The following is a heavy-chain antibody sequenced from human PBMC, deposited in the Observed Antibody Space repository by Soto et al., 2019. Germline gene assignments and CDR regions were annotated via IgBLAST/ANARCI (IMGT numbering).Heavy chain of an antibody. J-gene: IGHJ5*02. CDR1: GFTFSTYS. CDR3: AKSGYLTP. CDR2: ISSTGNTI. D-gene: IGHD3-9*01. V-gene: IGHV3-48*01. Sequence: EVQVVESGGGLVQPGGSLRLSCAASGFTFSTYSMNWVRQAPGKGLEWVSYISSTGNTIYYPDSVKGRFTISRDTAKNYLYRKINSRGAGHGALFSCAKSGYLTPGGGGTRFTVSS.